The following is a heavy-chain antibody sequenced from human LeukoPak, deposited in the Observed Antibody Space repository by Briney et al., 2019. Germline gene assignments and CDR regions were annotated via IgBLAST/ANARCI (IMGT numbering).Heavy chain of an antibody. D-gene: IGHD4-17*01. V-gene: IGHV4-34*01. CDR2: INHSGST. Sequence: PSETLSLTCTVSGGSISGYYWSWIRQPPGKGLEWIGEINHSGSTNYNPSLKSRVTISVDTSKNQFSLKLSSVTAADTAVYYCARHPTTTGLFDYWGQGTLVTVSS. CDR3: ARHPTTTGLFDY. J-gene: IGHJ4*02. CDR1: GGSISGYY.